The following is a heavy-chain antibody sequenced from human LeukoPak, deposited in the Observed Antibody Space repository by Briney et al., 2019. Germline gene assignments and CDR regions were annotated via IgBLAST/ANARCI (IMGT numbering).Heavy chain of an antibody. CDR1: GFTFSSYS. D-gene: IGHD5-18*01. CDR3: ARDRDLWGYSYGYLLDY. CDR2: ISSSSSYI. J-gene: IGHJ4*02. Sequence: PGGSLRLSCAASGFTFSSYSMNWVRQAPGKGLEWVSSISSSSSYIYYADSVKGRFTISRDNAKNSLYLQMNSLRAEDTAVYYCARDRDLWGYSYGYLLDYWGQGTLVTVSS. V-gene: IGHV3-21*01.